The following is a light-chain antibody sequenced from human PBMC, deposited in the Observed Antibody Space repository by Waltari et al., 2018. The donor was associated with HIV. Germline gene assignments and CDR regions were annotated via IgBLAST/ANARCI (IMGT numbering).Light chain of an antibody. J-gene: IGLJ3*02. CDR3: AAWDDILSGWV. CDR2: RDN. V-gene: IGLV1-47*01. CDR1: SAKIGNT. Sequence: QSVLTQPPSASGTPGQRVAISCSGRSAKIGNTVYWYLQLPGTAPKVLIYRDNQRPSGVPDRFSGSRSGTSASLDVSGLRSEDEANYFCAAWDDILSGWVFGGGTKLTVL.